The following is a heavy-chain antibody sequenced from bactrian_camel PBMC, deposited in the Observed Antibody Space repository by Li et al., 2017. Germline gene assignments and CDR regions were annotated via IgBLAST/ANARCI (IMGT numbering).Heavy chain of an antibody. D-gene: IGHD3*01. V-gene: IGHV3S14*01. CDR1: GFTFSAYD. CDR3: ALGGTRGVGGTWYPELNY. CDR2: INVDSSET. Sequence: QVQLVESGGGSVQAGGSLTLSCEASGFTFSAYDMSWVRQAPGKGLEWISYINVDSSETDYADSVKGRFAISRDNAKNTLYVQMNSLTPDDTGMYYCALGGTRGVGGTWYPELNYWDKGTQVTVS. J-gene: IGHJ4*01.